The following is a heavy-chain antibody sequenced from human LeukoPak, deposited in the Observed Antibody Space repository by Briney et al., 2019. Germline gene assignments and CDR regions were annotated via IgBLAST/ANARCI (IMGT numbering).Heavy chain of an antibody. CDR2: INHSGST. V-gene: IGHV4-34*01. Sequence: PSETLSLTCAVYGGSFSGYYWSWIRQPPGKGLEWIGEINHSGSTNYNPSLKSRVTISVDTSKNQFSLKLSSVTAADTAVYYCARGQGAAGIRGGYEISESNFDYWGQGTLVTVSS. CDR1: GGSFSGYY. J-gene: IGHJ4*02. D-gene: IGHD5-12*01. CDR3: ARGQGAAGIRGGYEISESNFDY.